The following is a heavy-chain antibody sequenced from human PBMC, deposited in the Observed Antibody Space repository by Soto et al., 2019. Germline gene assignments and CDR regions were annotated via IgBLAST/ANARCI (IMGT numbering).Heavy chain of an antibody. CDR3: ARGKAAANP. V-gene: IGHV3-30-3*01. CDR1: GFTFSSYA. Sequence: QVQLVESGGGVVQPGRSLRLSCAASGFTFSSYAMHWVRQAPGKGLEWVAVISYDGSNKYYADSVKGRFTISRDNSKNTLYLQMNSLRAEDTAVYYCARGKAAANPWGQGTLVTVSS. CDR2: ISYDGSNK. D-gene: IGHD6-13*01. J-gene: IGHJ5*02.